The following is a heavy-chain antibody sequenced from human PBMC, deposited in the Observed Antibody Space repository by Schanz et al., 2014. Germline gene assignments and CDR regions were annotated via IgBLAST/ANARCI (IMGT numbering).Heavy chain of an antibody. J-gene: IGHJ6*01. D-gene: IGHD1-1*01. V-gene: IGHV3-30*18. CDR2: ILYDGSNK. CDR1: GVTFSSYA. Sequence: VQLVESGGGLVQPGRSLRLSCVASGVTFSSYAMSWVRQAPGKGLEWVAVILYDGSNKYYADSVKGRFTISRDNSKNTLYLQMKSLRVEDTAVYYCVKDPDKYNGNDVEGMDVWGPGTTVAVSS. CDR3: VKDPDKYNGNDVEGMDV.